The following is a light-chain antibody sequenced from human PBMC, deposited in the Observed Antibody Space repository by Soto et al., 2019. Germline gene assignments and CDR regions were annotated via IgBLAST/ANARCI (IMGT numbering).Light chain of an antibody. CDR1: QSISGT. Sequence: EIVFTQSPATLALSAFGRETLSCRASQSISGTLAWYQQKPGQAPRLLIYDASNRATGIPARFSGSGSGTDFTLTITGLQPDDVATYYCQQGNSFPLSFGGGTKVDI. CDR2: DAS. J-gene: IGKJ4*01. CDR3: QQGNSFPLS. V-gene: IGKV3-11*01.